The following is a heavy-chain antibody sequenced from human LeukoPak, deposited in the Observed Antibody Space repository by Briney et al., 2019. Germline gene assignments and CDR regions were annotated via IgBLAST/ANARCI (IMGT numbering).Heavy chain of an antibody. CDR3: ARNLLWFGEFKGMDV. CDR2: INWNGGST. Sequence: GGSLRLSCAASGFTFDDYGMSWVRQAPGKGLEWVSGINWNGGSTGYADSVKGRFTISRDNAKNSLYLQMNSLRAEDTALYHCARNLLWFGEFKGMDVWGQGTTVTVSS. CDR1: GFTFDDYG. V-gene: IGHV3-20*01. D-gene: IGHD3-10*01. J-gene: IGHJ6*02.